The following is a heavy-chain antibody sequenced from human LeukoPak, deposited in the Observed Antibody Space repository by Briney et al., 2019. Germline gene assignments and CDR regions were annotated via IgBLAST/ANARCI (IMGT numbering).Heavy chain of an antibody. V-gene: IGHV4-34*01. CDR1: GGSFSGYY. CDR3: ARGFGRVLRYFDWLPAGGP. Sequence: SETLSLTCAVYGGSFSGYYWSWIRQPPGKGLEWIGEINHSGSTNYNPSLKSRVTISVDTSKNQFSLKLGSVTAADTAVYYCARGFGRVLRYFDWLPAGGPWGQGTLVTVSS. D-gene: IGHD3-9*01. J-gene: IGHJ5*02. CDR2: INHSGST.